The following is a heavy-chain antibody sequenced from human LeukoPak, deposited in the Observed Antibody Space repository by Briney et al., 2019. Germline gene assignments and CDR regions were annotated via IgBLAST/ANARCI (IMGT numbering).Heavy chain of an antibody. D-gene: IGHD6-6*01. V-gene: IGHV3-7*03. CDR2: INSDGSEG. CDR3: ARSSYSSSSSV. Sequence: GGSLRLSCAVSGFTFSGFWMSWSRQAPGKGLEWVASINSDGSEGYYADVVKGRFTISRDNAKNSLYLQINSLRAEDTAVYYRARSSYSSSSSVWGQGTMVTVSS. J-gene: IGHJ3*01. CDR1: GFTFSGFW.